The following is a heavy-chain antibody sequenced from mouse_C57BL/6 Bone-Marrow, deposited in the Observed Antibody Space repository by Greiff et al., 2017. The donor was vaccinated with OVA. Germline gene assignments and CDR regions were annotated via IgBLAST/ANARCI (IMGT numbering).Heavy chain of an antibody. CDR3: AREGGYYGSSSFAY. Sequence: VQLKQPGAELVKPGASVKLSCKASGYTFTSYWMHWVKQRPGQGLEWIGMIHPNSGSTNYNEKFKSKATLTVDKSSSTAYMQLSSLTSEDSAVYYCAREGGYYGSSSFAYWGQGTLVTVSA. D-gene: IGHD1-1*01. CDR1: GYTFTSYW. J-gene: IGHJ3*01. V-gene: IGHV1-64*01. CDR2: IHPNSGST.